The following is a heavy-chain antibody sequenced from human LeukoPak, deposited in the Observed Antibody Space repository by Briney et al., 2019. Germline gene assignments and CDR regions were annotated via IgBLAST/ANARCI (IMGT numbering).Heavy chain of an antibody. J-gene: IGHJ4*02. D-gene: IGHD3-10*01. CDR2: IYHSGST. Sequence: SETLSLTCAVSGYSISSGYYWGWIRQPPGQGLEWIGSIYHSGSTYYNPSLKSRVTISVDTSKNQFSLKLSSVTAADTAVYYCARAAGITMVRRHFDYWGQGTLVTVSS. CDR3: ARAAGITMVRRHFDY. CDR1: GYSISSGYY. V-gene: IGHV4-38-2*01.